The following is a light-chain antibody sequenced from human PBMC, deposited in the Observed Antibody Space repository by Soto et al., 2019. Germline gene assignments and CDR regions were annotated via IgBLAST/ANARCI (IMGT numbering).Light chain of an antibody. Sequence: SGLTQSPGTLSLSPGERATLSCRASQSVTSNYLAWYQQTTGQAPRLLFFGACITATRLPDRLSRSGCGRDFTLTISRLEPEDFTVYYLQLYGSSPRPFGQWTKVDI. CDR1: QSVTSNY. CDR3: QLYGSSPRP. J-gene: IGKJ1*01. V-gene: IGKV3-20*01. CDR2: GAC.